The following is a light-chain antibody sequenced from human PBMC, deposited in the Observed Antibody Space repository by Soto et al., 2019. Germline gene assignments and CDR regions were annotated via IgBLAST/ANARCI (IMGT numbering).Light chain of an antibody. Sequence: DIQMTQSPSSRSASVGDRVTSTCRASQSIFNYLNWYQQKPGKAPKLLIFATSNLQSGVPSRFSGSGSETEFTLTISSLQLEDFAIYSCQNSSHSPLTFGQGTKVDIK. J-gene: IGKJ1*01. V-gene: IGKV1-39*01. CDR2: ATS. CDR3: QNSSHSPLT. CDR1: QSIFNY.